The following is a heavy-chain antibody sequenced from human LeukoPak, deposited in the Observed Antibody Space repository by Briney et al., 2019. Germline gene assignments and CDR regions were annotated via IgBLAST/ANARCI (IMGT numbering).Heavy chain of an antibody. CDR3: ARGQIFPYYMDV. V-gene: IGHV1-2*02. Sequence: ASVKVSCKASGYTFTGYYMHWVRQAPGQGLEWMGWINPNSGGTNYAQKLQGRVTMTTDTSTSTAYMELRSLRSDDTAVYYCARGQIFPYYMDVWGKGTTVTVSS. CDR2: INPNSGGT. CDR1: GYTFTGYY. J-gene: IGHJ6*03. D-gene: IGHD3-3*01.